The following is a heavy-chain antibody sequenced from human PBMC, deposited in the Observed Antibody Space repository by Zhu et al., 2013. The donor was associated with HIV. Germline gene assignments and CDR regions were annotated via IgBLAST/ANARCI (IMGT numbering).Heavy chain of an antibody. CDR2: IIPIFGTA. CDR3: CGAGKGKGYRGLFDY. CDR1: GGTFSSYA. J-gene: IGHJ4*02. V-gene: IGHV1-69*01. Sequence: QVQLVQSGAEVKKPGSSVKVSCKASGGTFSSYAISWVRQAPGQGLEWMGGIIPIFGTANYAQKFQGRVTITADESTSTAYMELSSLRSEDTAVYYCCGAGKGKGYRGLFDYWGQGTLVTVSS. D-gene: IGHD5-12*01.